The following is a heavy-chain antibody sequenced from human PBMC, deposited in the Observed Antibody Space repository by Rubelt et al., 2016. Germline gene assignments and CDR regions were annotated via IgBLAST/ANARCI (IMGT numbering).Heavy chain of an antibody. Sequence: QVQLQQWGAGLLKPSETLSLTCAVYGGSFSGYYWSWIRQPPGKGLEWIGEINHSGSTNSNPSLKSRVTISVDTAKDQFSLKLSSVTAADTAVYYCARDSDYFDYWGQGTLVTVSS. CDR1: GGSFSGYY. D-gene: IGHD1-26*01. CDR2: INHSGST. V-gene: IGHV4-34*01. J-gene: IGHJ4*02. CDR3: ARDSDYFDY.